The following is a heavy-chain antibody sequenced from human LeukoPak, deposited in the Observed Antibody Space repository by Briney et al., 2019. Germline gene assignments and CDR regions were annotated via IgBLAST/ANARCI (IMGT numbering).Heavy chain of an antibody. J-gene: IGHJ4*02. D-gene: IGHD1-26*01. CDR2: ISGSGGST. Sequence: GASLRLSCAASGFTFSSYAMSWVRQAPGKGLEWVSAISGSGGSTYYADSVKGRFTISRDNSKNTLYLQMNSLRAEDTAVCYCAKVTSGSYTFDYWGQGTLVTVSS. CDR1: GFTFSSYA. V-gene: IGHV3-23*01. CDR3: AKVTSGSYTFDY.